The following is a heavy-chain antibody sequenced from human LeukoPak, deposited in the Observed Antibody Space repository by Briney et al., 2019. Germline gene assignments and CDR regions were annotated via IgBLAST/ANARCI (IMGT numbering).Heavy chain of an antibody. CDR1: GFTVSSNY. V-gene: IGHV3-30*02. CDR3: ARDGEYYYGSGSPLRFDP. D-gene: IGHD3-10*01. J-gene: IGHJ5*02. CDR2: IRYDGSNK. Sequence: GGSLRLSCAASGFTVSSNYMSWVRQAPGKGLEWVAFIRYDGSNKYYADSVKGRFTISRDNSKNSLYLQMNSLRAEDTAVYYCARDGEYYYGSGSPLRFDPWGQGTLVTVSS.